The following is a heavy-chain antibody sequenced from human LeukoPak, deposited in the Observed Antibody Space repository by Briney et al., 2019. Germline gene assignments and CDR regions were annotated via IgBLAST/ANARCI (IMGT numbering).Heavy chain of an antibody. J-gene: IGHJ3*01. CDR3: VKDDYCSIPGCVIDALVV. V-gene: IGHV3-23*01. D-gene: IGHD4-11*01. CDR2: VTRRGQNT. Sequence: GGSLRLSCAASGFPLGDFAMTWVSQVPGGGLQWVSTVTRRGQNTYYADSVKGRFTTSRDDNKGMLYLQMNSLRAEDAAMYYCVKDDYCSIPGCVIDALVVWGQGTVVTVSS. CDR1: GFPLGDFA.